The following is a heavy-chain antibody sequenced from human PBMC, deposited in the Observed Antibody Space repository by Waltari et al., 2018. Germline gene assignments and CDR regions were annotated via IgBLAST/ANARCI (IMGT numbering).Heavy chain of an antibody. D-gene: IGHD1-26*01. V-gene: IGHV3-53*01. CDR3: ARGGEPNWFDP. CDR2: FYSGGST. J-gene: IGHJ5*02. CDR1: GFTVSSNY. Sequence: EVQLVESGGGLIQPGGSLRLSCAASGFTVSSNYMSWVRQAPGKGLVGVSVFYSGGSTYYADSVKGRFTISRDNSKNTLYLQMNSLRAEDTAVYYCARGGEPNWFDPWGQGTLVTVSS.